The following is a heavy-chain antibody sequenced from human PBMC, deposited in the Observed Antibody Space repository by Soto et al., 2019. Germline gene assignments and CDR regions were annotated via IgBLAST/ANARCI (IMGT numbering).Heavy chain of an antibody. V-gene: IGHV3-33*01. J-gene: IGHJ2*01. D-gene: IGHD6-19*01. CDR3: AREKGFSRVAVVLHPSWYFNL. CDR2: IWYDGSNK. Sequence: QVQLVESGGGVVQPGRSLRLACEASGFTFSHYAMHWVRQAPGKGLEWGAVIWYDGSNKFSADSVKDRFTISRNNARSTLFLQRKSVRTDETAVYYCAREKGFSRVAVVLHPSWYFNLWGRGTLVTVSS. CDR1: GFTFSHYA.